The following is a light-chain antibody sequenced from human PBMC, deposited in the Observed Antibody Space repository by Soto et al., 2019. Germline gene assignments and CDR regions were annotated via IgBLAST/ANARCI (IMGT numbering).Light chain of an antibody. V-gene: IGKV3-20*01. CDR2: GAS. CDR3: QQYITSPIS. J-gene: IGKJ5*01. CDR1: QVTSRY. Sequence: ENVLTQSPGTLSLSPGERATLSCRASQVTSRYLSWYQQRPGQAPRLLIYGASSRATGIPKRFSGSGFGKDFSLTISGLEPKVFAVFYCQQYITSPISLGQGTRREIK.